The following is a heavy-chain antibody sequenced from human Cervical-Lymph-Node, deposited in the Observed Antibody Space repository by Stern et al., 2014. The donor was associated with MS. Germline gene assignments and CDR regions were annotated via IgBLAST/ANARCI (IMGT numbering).Heavy chain of an antibody. CDR2: FSSGGST. V-gene: IGHV4-59*01. Sequence: QVQLVESGPGLVKPSETLSLTCAVSGDSISGSSWIWIRQPPGKGLEWIGYFSSGGSTSYNPSLKSRLTISVDTSKNQFSLRLSSVTAADTAMYYCARAQGGYYDTSGYYLDYWGQGTLVTVSS. CDR3: ARAQGGYYDTSGYYLDY. D-gene: IGHD3-22*01. CDR1: GDSISGSS. J-gene: IGHJ4*02.